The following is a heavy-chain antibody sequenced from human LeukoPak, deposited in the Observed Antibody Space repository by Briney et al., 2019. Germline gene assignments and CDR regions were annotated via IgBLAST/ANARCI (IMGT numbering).Heavy chain of an antibody. Sequence: SETLSLTCTVSGDSVSGYYGSWIRQPPGKGLEWIGCFYTSANTNYNPSLKSRVTMSVDTSKNQFSLKLTSVTAADMAVYYCARGLRDEERHYGYYYMDVWGKGTTVTVSS. CDR2: FYTSANT. CDR1: GDSVSGYY. D-gene: IGHD3-22*01. V-gene: IGHV4-4*09. J-gene: IGHJ6*03. CDR3: ARGLRDEERHYGYYYMDV.